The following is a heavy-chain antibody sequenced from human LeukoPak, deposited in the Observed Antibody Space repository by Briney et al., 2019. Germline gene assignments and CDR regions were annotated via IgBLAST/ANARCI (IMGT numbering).Heavy chain of an antibody. Sequence: SETLSLTCTVSGGSISSYYGSWIRQPPGKGLEWIGYIYYSGSTNYNPSLKSRVTISVDTSKNQFSLKLSSVTAADTAVYYCARGARVRVYYYMDVWGKGTTVTVSS. V-gene: IGHV4-59*01. CDR1: GGSISSYY. CDR3: ARGARVRVYYYMDV. J-gene: IGHJ6*03. CDR2: IYYSGST.